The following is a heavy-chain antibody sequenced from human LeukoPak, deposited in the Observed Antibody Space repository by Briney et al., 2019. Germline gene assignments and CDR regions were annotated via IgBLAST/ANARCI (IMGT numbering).Heavy chain of an antibody. D-gene: IGHD2-15*01. CDR1: GGSITSHY. CDR2: INYSGST. Sequence: SETLSLTCTVSGGSITSHYWSWIRQPPGKGLEWIGYINYSGSTNYNPSLKSRVTISVDTSKNQFSLKLRSVTAADTAVYYCARGLGGHCTGGSCYLFAYWGQGTLVTVSS. V-gene: IGHV4-59*11. J-gene: IGHJ4*02. CDR3: ARGLGGHCTGGSCYLFAY.